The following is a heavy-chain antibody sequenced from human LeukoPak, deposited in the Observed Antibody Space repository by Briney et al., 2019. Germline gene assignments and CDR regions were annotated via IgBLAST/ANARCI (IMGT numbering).Heavy chain of an antibody. V-gene: IGHV3-74*01. J-gene: IGHJ5*02. Sequence: GGSLRLSCAASGFTFSSYWMHWVRQAPGKGLVWVSRINSDGSSTSYADSMKGRFTISRDNAKNTLYLQMNSLRAEDTAVYYCARAPIYGRFDPWGQGTLVTVSS. CDR1: GFTFSSYW. CDR3: ARAPIYGRFDP. D-gene: IGHD4-17*01. CDR2: INSDGSST.